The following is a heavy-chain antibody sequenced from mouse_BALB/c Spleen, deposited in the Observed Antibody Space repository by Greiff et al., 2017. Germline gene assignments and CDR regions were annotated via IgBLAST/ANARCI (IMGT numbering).Heavy chain of an antibody. CDR1: GFNIKDTY. CDR2: IDPANGNT. Sequence: DVQLQESGAELVKPGASVKLSCTASGFNIKDTYMHWVKQRPEQGLEWIGRIDPANGNTKYDPKFQGKATITADTSSNTAYLQLSSLTSEDTAVYYCARLTGFAYWGQGTLVTVSA. V-gene: IGHV14-3*02. J-gene: IGHJ3*01. D-gene: IGHD4-1*01. CDR3: ARLTGFAY.